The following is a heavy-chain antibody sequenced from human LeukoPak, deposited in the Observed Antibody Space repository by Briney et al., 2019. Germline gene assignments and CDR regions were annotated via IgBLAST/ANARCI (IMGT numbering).Heavy chain of an antibody. Sequence: SETLSLTCTVSGYSISSGYFWGWIRQPPGKGLECIGTIHHGGSTYYNPSLKSRAIISVDTSKNQSSLKLHSVTAADTAVYYCARIYSSSWFLNWFDPWGQGTLVTVSS. D-gene: IGHD6-13*01. V-gene: IGHV4-38-2*02. CDR3: ARIYSSSWFLNWFDP. CDR2: IHHGGST. J-gene: IGHJ5*02. CDR1: GYSISSGYF.